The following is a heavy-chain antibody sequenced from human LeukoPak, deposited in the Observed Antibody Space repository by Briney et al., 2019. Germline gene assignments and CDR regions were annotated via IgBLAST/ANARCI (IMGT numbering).Heavy chain of an antibody. D-gene: IGHD1-7*01. J-gene: IGHJ4*02. CDR2: IKXDXSDK. Sequence: WVRQAPGXXXXXXANIKXDXSDKXXXXXXXXXXXIXRDNAKNALYLQMNSLRXEDTAVYYCGREIPGGTTSLDCWGQGTVVTVSS. CDR3: GREIPGGTTSLDC. V-gene: IGHV3-7*04.